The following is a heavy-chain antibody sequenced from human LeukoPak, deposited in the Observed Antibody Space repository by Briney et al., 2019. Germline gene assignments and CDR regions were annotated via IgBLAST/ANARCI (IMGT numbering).Heavy chain of an antibody. CDR3: AGGGTYSDILSFDP. Sequence: SETLSLTCTVSGGSISYYYWTWIRQSPGKGLEWIGQIYYTGSTYYNPSLKRRVTISVDTSRNQFSLNLTSVTAADTAVYYCAGGGTYSDILSFDPWGRGTLVTVSS. V-gene: IGHV4-59*01. J-gene: IGHJ5*02. D-gene: IGHD3-9*01. CDR1: GGSISYYY. CDR2: IYYTGST.